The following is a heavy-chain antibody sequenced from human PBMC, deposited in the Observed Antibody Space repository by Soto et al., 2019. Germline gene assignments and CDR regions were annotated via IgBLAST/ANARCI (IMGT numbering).Heavy chain of an antibody. CDR3: AKDHQHTGTTYFDY. V-gene: IGHV3-23*01. D-gene: IGHD1-7*01. J-gene: IGHJ4*02. CDR1: GFTFSSYA. CDR2: ISGSGGTT. Sequence: GGSLSLSCAASGFTFSSYAMSWVRQAPGKGLEWVSGISGSGGTTYYADSVKGRFTISRDNSKNTLYLQMNSLRAEDTAVYYCAKDHQHTGTTYFDYWGQGTLVTVSS.